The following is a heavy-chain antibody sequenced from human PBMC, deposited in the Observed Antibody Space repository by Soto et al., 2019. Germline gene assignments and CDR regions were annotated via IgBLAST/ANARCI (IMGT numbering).Heavy chain of an antibody. CDR3: AKEVYYEGDYYYYGMDV. V-gene: IGHV3-9*01. Sequence: RRLSCAASGFTFDDYAMHWVRQAPGKGLEWVSGISWNSGSIGYADSVKGRFTISGDNAKNSLYLQMNSLRAEDTALYYCAKEVYYEGDYYYYGMDVWGKGTTVTVSS. CDR2: ISWNSGSI. D-gene: IGHD1-26*01. CDR1: GFTFDDYA. J-gene: IGHJ6*04.